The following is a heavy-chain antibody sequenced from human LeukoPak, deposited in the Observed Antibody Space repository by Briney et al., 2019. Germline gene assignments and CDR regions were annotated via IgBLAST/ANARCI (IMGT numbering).Heavy chain of an antibody. D-gene: IGHD3-9*01. J-gene: IGHJ5*02. Sequence: GGSLRHSCAASGFTFSSYTMNWVRQAPGKGLEWVSSISSDSNYIYYADSVKGRFTISRDNAWNSLYLQMNSLRAEDTAVYYCARKENILTGYYDHWGEGTPVTVSS. CDR3: ARKENILTGYYDH. CDR1: GFTFSSYT. CDR2: ISSDSNYI. V-gene: IGHV3-21*01.